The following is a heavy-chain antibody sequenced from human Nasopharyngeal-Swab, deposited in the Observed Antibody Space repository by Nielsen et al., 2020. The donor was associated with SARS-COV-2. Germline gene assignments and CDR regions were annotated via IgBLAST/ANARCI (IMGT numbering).Heavy chain of an antibody. CDR3: ARDESWRYYYGMDV. CDR1: GGSISSYY. V-gene: IGHV4-59*01. D-gene: IGHD1-1*01. Sequence: GSLRLSCTVSGGSISSYYWSWIRQPPGKGLEWIGYIYYSGSTNYNPSLKSRVTISVDTSKNQFSLKLSSVTAADTAVYYCARDESWRYYYGMDVWGQGTTVTVSS. J-gene: IGHJ6*02. CDR2: IYYSGST.